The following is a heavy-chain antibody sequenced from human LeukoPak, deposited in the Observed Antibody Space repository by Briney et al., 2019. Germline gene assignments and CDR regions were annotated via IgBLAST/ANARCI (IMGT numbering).Heavy chain of an antibody. CDR2: IYSDSST. D-gene: IGHD6-6*01. CDR1: GFTVCSNS. V-gene: IGHV3-53*01. CDR3: ASRSSSIY. Sequence: PGGSLRLSCAASGFTVCSNSMTWVRPAPGKGLEWVSVIYSDSSTYYTDSVKSRFTISRDNSKNTLYLQMNSLRAADTAVYYCASRSSSIYWGQGTLVTVSS. J-gene: IGHJ4*02.